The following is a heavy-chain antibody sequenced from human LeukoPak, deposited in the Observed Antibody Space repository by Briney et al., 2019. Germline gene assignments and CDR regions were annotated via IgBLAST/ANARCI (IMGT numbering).Heavy chain of an antibody. V-gene: IGHV3-23*01. Sequence: GGSLRLSCAASGFTFSSYAMSWVRQAPGKGLEWVSAISGSGGRTYYADSVKGRFTISRDNSKNTLYLQMNSLRAEDTAVYYCAKTYYDSSGYYFFDYWGQGTLVTVSS. CDR3: AKTYYDSSGYYFFDY. D-gene: IGHD3-22*01. CDR2: ISGSGGRT. CDR1: GFTFSSYA. J-gene: IGHJ4*02.